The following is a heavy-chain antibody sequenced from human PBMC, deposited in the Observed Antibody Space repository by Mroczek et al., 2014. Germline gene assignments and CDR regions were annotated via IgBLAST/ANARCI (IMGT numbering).Heavy chain of an antibody. D-gene: IGHD2-15*01. Sequence: QVQLQHVGPRDWVKPSQILSLTCNVSGGSINSGVYHWSWIRQXPGKGLEWIGYIHYTGSTYYNPSLKSRVSLSVDTSTNHFSLNLTSVTAADTAVYYCARDRCSGGSCYPDYWGQGTLVTVSS. CDR3: ARDRCSGGSCYPDY. CDR1: GGSINSGVYH. CDR2: IHYTGST. J-gene: IGHJ4*02. V-gene: IGHV4-31*03.